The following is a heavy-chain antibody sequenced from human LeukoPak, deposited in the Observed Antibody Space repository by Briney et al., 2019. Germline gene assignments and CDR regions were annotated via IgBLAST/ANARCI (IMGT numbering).Heavy chain of an antibody. CDR2: IGYDGSNK. J-gene: IGHJ6*03. Sequence: GGSLRLSCAASGFTFRSYGMHWVRQAPGKGLEWVTFIGYDGSNKYYTDSVKGRFTISRDNSKNTLYLQMDSLRTEDTAVYYCAKDSYYYYIGVWGKGTTVTVSS. V-gene: IGHV3-30*02. CDR1: GFTFRSYG. CDR3: AKDSYYYYIGV.